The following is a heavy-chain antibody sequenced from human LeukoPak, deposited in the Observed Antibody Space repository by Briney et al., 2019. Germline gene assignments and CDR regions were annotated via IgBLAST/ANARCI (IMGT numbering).Heavy chain of an antibody. J-gene: IGHJ4*02. CDR3: ARGDYYDSSGYWDY. V-gene: IGHV1-69*05. CDR1: GGTFSSYA. CDR2: IIPIFGTA. D-gene: IGHD3-22*01. Sequence: ASVKVSCKASGGTFSSYAISWVRQAPGQGPEWMGGIIPIFGTANYAQKFQGRVTITTDESTSTAYMELSSLRSEDTAVYYCARGDYYDSSGYWDYWGQGTLVTVSS.